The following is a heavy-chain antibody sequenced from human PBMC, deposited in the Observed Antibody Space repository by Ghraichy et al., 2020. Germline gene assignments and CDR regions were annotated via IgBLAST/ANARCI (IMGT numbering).Heavy chain of an antibody. CDR2: ISGSGGST. J-gene: IGHJ4*02. Sequence: GSLRLSCAASGFTFSSYAMSWVRQAPGKGLEWVSAISGSGGSTYYADSVKGRFTISRDNSKNTLYLQMNSLRAEDTAVYYCAKGTTVTRRVGYFDYWGQGTLVTVSS. V-gene: IGHV3-23*01. CDR3: AKGTTVTRRVGYFDY. CDR1: GFTFSSYA. D-gene: IGHD4-17*01.